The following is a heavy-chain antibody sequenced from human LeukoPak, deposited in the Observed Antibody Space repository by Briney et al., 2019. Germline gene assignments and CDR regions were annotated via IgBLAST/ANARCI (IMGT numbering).Heavy chain of an antibody. CDR3: ARDLRYSSGYIY. CDR1: GGSFSGYY. Sequence: PSETLSLTCGVYGGSFSGYYYSWIRQPPGKGLEWIGEINHSGYTNYNPSLKSRVTISVDTSKNHFSLKLGSVTAADTAVYYCARDLRYSSGYIYWRQATLETVCS. J-gene: IGHJ4*02. V-gene: IGHV4-34*01. D-gene: IGHD5-18*01. CDR2: INHSGYT.